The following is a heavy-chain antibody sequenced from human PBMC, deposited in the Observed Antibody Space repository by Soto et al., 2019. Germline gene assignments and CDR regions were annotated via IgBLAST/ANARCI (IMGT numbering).Heavy chain of an antibody. V-gene: IGHV4-39*01. CDR2: IYYSGST. Sequence: PSETLSLTCTVSVGSISSSSYYWGWIRQPPGKGLEWIGSIYYSGSTYYNPSLKSRVTISVDTSKNQFSLKLSSVTAADTAVYYCAVAANWFDPWGQGTLVTVSS. CDR1: VGSISSSSYY. J-gene: IGHJ5*02. CDR3: AVAANWFDP. D-gene: IGHD2-15*01.